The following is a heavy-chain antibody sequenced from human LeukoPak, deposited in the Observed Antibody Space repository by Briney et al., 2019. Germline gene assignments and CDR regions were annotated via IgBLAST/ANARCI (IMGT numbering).Heavy chain of an antibody. CDR3: ASVRYDYVWGSYRDFDY. CDR2: IIPIFGTA. Sequence: SVKVSCKASGGTFSSYAISWVRQAPGQGLEWMGGIIPIFGTANYAQKFQGRVTITADDSTSTDYMELRSLRSEDTAVYYCASVRYDYVWGSYRDFDYWGQGTLVTVSS. D-gene: IGHD3-16*02. CDR1: GGTFSSYA. V-gene: IGHV1-69*13. J-gene: IGHJ4*02.